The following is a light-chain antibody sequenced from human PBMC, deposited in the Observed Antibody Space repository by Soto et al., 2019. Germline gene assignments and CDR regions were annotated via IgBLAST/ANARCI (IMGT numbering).Light chain of an antibody. CDR1: SSNIGAGYD. V-gene: IGLV1-40*01. Sequence: QSVLTQPPSVSGAPGQRVTISCTGSSSNIGAGYDVHWYQQLPGTAPKLLIYGNSNRPSGISNRFSGSKSGNTASLTISGLQAEDEADYYCSSYTSTNTLVFGGGTKLTVL. J-gene: IGLJ2*01. CDR2: GNS. CDR3: SSYTSTNTLV.